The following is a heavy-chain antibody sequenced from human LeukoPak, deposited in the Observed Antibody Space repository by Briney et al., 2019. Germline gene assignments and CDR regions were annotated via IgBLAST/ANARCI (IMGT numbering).Heavy chain of an antibody. V-gene: IGHV4-39*07. CDR2: IYYSGST. D-gene: IGHD3-10*01. J-gene: IGHJ5*02. CDR1: GGSISSSSYY. Sequence: SETLSLTCTVSGGSISSSSYYWGLIRQPPGKGLEWIGSIYYSGSTYYNPFLKSRVTISVDTSKNQFSLKLSSVTAADTAVYYCARGGYYGSGNDFRFDPWGQGTLVTVSS. CDR3: ARGGYYGSGNDFRFDP.